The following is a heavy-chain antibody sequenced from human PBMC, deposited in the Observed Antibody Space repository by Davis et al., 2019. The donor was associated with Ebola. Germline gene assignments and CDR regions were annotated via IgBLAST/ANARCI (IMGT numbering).Heavy chain of an antibody. V-gene: IGHV3-73*01. J-gene: IGHJ4*02. CDR2: IRSKANSYAT. Sequence: AASVKISCAASGFTFSGSAMHWVRQVSGKGLEWVGRIRSKANSYATAYAASVKGRFTISRDDSKNTAYLQMNSLKTEDTAVYYCTCTWSSFDYWGQGTLVTVSS. D-gene: IGHD3-10*01. CDR1: GFTFSGSA. CDR3: TCTWSSFDY.